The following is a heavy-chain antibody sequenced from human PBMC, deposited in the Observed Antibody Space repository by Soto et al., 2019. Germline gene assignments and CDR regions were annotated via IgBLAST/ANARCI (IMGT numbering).Heavy chain of an antibody. CDR3: ARQGGSWTIAGWFDP. J-gene: IGHJ5*02. Sequence: PGESLKISCKGSGYSFTSYWISWVRQMPGKGLEWMGRIDPSDSYTNYSPSFQGHVTISADKSISTAYLQWSSLKASDTAMYYCARQGGSWTIAGWFDPWGQGTLVTVSS. CDR2: IDPSDSYT. D-gene: IGHD2-15*01. V-gene: IGHV5-10-1*01. CDR1: GYSFTSYW.